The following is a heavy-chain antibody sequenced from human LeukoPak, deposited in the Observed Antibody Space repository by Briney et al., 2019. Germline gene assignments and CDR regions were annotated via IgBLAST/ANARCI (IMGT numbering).Heavy chain of an antibody. J-gene: IGHJ4*02. Sequence: GSLRLSCAASGFTLSGSAMHWVRQASGKGLEWVGRIRRIANSYATAYAASVKGRFTISRNDSKNTAYLQMNSLRAEDTAVYYCASDQDSGWYEWGQGTLVTVSS. CDR2: IRRIANSYAT. V-gene: IGHV3-73*01. CDR1: GFTLSGSA. D-gene: IGHD6-19*01. CDR3: ASDQDSGWYE.